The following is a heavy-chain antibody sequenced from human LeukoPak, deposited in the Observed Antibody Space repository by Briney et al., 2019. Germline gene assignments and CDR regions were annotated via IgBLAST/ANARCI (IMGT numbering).Heavy chain of an antibody. Sequence: PGGSLRLSCAASGFTFSSYSMNWVRQAPGKGLEWVSYISSSSSTIYYADSVKGRFTISRDNAKNSLYLQMNSLRAEDTAVYYCAKLAVAANFDYWGQGTLVTVSS. V-gene: IGHV3-48*01. CDR2: ISSSSSTI. CDR3: AKLAVAANFDY. J-gene: IGHJ4*02. CDR1: GFTFSSYS. D-gene: IGHD6-19*01.